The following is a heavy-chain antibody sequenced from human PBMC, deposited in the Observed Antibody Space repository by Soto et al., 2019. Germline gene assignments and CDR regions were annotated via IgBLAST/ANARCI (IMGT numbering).Heavy chain of an antibody. V-gene: IGHV2-26*01. J-gene: IGHJ3*02. CDR1: GFSLSNARLG. CDR3: SVNTYYYYGNSFDI. CDR2: IFSNDEK. D-gene: IGHD3-22*01. Sequence: QVTLKESGPVLVKPTETLTLTCTVSGFSLSNARLGVSWIRQPPGKALEWLAHIFSNDEKSYSTSLKSRLTSSNDTCKSQVVITMTITDTVDRATYYCSVNTYYYYGNSFDIWGEGTMVIVSS.